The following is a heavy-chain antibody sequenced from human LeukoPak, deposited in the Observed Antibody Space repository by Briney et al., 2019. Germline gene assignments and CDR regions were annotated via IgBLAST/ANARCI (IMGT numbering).Heavy chain of an antibody. V-gene: IGHV4-34*01. Sequence: SETLSLTWAVYGGSFSGYYWSWISQPPGKGLEWIGEINHSGSTNYNPSLKSRVTISVDTSKNQFSLKLSSVTAADTAVYYCARETATYDFWSGYPNYYFDYWGQGTLVTVSS. CDR2: INHSGST. D-gene: IGHD3-3*01. CDR3: ARETATYDFWSGYPNYYFDY. J-gene: IGHJ4*02. CDR1: GGSFSGYY.